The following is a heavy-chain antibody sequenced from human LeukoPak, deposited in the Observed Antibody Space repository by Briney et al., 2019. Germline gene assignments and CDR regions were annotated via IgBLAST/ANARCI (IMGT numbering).Heavy chain of an antibody. Sequence: PSETLSLTCSVSGGAISSYYWSWIRQPPGKGLEWIGYIYYSGSTNYNPSLKSRVTISVDTSMNQFSLKLSSVTAADTAVYYCARDSNAFDIWGRGTVVTVSS. J-gene: IGHJ3*02. D-gene: IGHD2-2*01. CDR2: IYYSGST. CDR1: GGAISSYY. V-gene: IGHV4-59*12. CDR3: ARDSNAFDI.